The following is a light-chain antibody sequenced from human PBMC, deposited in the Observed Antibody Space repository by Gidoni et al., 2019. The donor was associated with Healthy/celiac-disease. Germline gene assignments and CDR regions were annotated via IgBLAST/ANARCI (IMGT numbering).Light chain of an antibody. CDR1: QGMSNS. CDR2: AAS. CDR3: QQYYSTQQLT. V-gene: IGKV1-NL1*01. J-gene: IGKJ4*01. Sequence: QMTQSPSSLAASVGDRGTITCRASQGMSNSLAWYQQKPGTAPKLLLYAASRLESGVPYRFSGSGSGTDYTLTISSLQPEDFATYYCQQYYSTQQLTVXGXTKVX.